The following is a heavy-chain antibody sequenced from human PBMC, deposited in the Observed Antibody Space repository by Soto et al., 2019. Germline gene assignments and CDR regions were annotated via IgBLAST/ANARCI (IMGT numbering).Heavy chain of an antibody. CDR1: GYSISSGYY. D-gene: IGHD2-2*02. Sequence: SETLSLTCAVSGYSISSGYYWGWIRQPPGKGLEWIGSIYHSGSTYYNPSLKSRVTISVDTSKNQFSLKLSSVTAADTAVYYCARTLDGCSSTSCYSIWGTYYYYYYGMDVWGQGTTVTVSS. J-gene: IGHJ6*02. CDR3: ARTLDGCSSTSCYSIWGTYYYYYYGMDV. CDR2: IYHSGST. V-gene: IGHV4-38-2*01.